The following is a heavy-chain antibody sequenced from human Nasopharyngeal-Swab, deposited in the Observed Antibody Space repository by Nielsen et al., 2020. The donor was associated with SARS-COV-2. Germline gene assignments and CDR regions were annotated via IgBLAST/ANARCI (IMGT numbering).Heavy chain of an antibody. Sequence: SGPTLVKPTETLTLTCTVSGFSFSNPRMGVSWIRQPPGKALEWLAHISSNDEKSYTTSLNHRLTISKDTSKSQVVLTMTNMDPVDTATYYCAQFRSGYDYFFYYMDVWGKGASVTVSS. CDR2: ISSNDEK. CDR3: AQFRSGYDYFFYYMDV. CDR1: GFSFSNPRMG. D-gene: IGHD3-3*01. V-gene: IGHV2-26*01. J-gene: IGHJ6*03.